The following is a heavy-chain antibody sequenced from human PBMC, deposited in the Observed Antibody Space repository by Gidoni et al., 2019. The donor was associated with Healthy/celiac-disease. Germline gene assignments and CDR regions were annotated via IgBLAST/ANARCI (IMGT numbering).Heavy chain of an antibody. CDR1: GGTFSSYA. CDR3: ARDHYGDSPPNWFDP. Sequence: QVQLVQSGAEVKKPGSSVKVSCKASGGTFSSYAISWVRQAPGQGLEWMGGNIPIFGTANYAQKFQGRVTITADKSTSTAYMELSSRRSEDTAVYYCARDHYGDSPPNWFDPWGQGTLVTVSS. D-gene: IGHD4-17*01. CDR2: NIPIFGTA. J-gene: IGHJ5*02. V-gene: IGHV1-69*06.